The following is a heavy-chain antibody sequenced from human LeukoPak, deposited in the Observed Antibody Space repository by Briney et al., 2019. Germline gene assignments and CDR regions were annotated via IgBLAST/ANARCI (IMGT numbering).Heavy chain of an antibody. J-gene: IGHJ6*03. Sequence: GGSLRLSCAASGFTFSSYAMSWVRQAPGKGLEWVSAISGSGGSTYYADSVKGRFTISRDNSKNTLYLQMNSLRAEDTAVYYCAKGFGGVYYYYYMDVWGKGTTVTVSS. CDR1: GFTFSSYA. CDR2: ISGSGGST. D-gene: IGHD3-10*01. V-gene: IGHV3-23*01. CDR3: AKGFGGVYYYYYMDV.